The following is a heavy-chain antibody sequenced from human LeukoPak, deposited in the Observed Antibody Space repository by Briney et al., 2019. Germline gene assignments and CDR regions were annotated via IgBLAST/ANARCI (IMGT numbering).Heavy chain of an antibody. CDR3: AKEFDFWSGYLDY. V-gene: IGHV3-30-3*01. D-gene: IGHD3-3*01. Sequence: GGSLRLSCAASGFTFSSYATHWVRQAPGKGLEWVAVISYDGSNKYYADSVKGRFTISRDNSKNTLYLQMNSLRAEDTAVYYCAKEFDFWSGYLDYWGQGTLVTVSS. CDR1: GFTFSSYA. CDR2: ISYDGSNK. J-gene: IGHJ4*02.